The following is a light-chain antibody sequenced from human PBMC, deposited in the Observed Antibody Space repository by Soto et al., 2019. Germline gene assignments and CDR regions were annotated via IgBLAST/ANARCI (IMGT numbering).Light chain of an antibody. Sequence: DIQMTQSPSTLSASVGDRVTITCRASQSISSWLAWYQQKPGKAPKLLIYDASSLESGVPSRFSGSGSGTEFTLTISSLQPDDFATYDCQQYNSYSPTFGQGPKVEIQ. CDR1: QSISSW. CDR3: QQYNSYSPT. CDR2: DAS. J-gene: IGKJ1*01. V-gene: IGKV1-5*01.